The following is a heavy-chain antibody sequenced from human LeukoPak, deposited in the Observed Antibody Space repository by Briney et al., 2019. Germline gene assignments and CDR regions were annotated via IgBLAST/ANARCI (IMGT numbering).Heavy chain of an antibody. CDR1: GPTFSSAW. V-gene: IGHV3-15*01. CDR2: IRGKADGGTP. Sequence: PGGSLRLSCTASGPTFSSAWTSWVRQAPGKGLEWIGHIRGKADGGTPDYAAPVKGKFTISRDDSKSTLFLQMDSLQIEDTAVYYCTTARRASSSLDYWGQGTLVTVSS. J-gene: IGHJ4*02. CDR3: TTARRASSSLDY. D-gene: IGHD5-24*01.